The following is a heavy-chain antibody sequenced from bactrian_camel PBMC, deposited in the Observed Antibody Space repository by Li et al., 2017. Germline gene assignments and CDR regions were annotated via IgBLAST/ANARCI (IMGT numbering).Heavy chain of an antibody. D-gene: IGHD1*01. Sequence: HVQLVESGGGSVEAGGSLRLSCAASAHTDSPNCMAWFRRAPGKEREGVASSYIGDGSAHYADSVKGRFTVSRDNAKKTLYLEMNSLKPEDSAMYYCAKDPGNWGLEYFSHWGQGTQVTVS. J-gene: IGHJ6*01. CDR2: SYIGDGSA. V-gene: IGHV3S1*01. CDR3: AKDPGNWGLEYFSH. CDR1: AHTDSPNC.